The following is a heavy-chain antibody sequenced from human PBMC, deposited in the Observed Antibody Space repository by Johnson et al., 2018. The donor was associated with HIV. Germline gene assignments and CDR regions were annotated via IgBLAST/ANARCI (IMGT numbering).Heavy chain of an antibody. CDR3: ARDLYYDTSGDRGAVDL. CDR2: ITKDGSDT. D-gene: IGHD3-22*01. Sequence: VQLVESGGGLVQPGGSLRLSCEASGFIFSNYWMTWVRQAPGEGLEWVANITKDGSDTYYVDSVKGRFPISRDNAKNSLYMQLNILRAEDTRVYYCARDLYYDTSGDRGAVDLWGQGTRVTVSS. V-gene: IGHV3-7*01. J-gene: IGHJ3*01. CDR1: GFIFSNYW.